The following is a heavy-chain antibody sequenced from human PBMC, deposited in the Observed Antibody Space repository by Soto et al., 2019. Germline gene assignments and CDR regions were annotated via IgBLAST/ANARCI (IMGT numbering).Heavy chain of an antibody. D-gene: IGHD5-12*01. CDR3: AADIPSQGRGEFDF. J-gene: IGHJ4*02. V-gene: IGHV3-15*07. CDR2: IKGQIDYEAT. Sequence: EAQLVEYGGGLVKTGESLRLSCSAAGFSFTNAWINWVRQAPGKGLEWVGHIKGQIDYEATDYAAPARGRFTFARDDSTNTVYLQMNSLKADDTAGYYCAADIPSQGRGEFDFWGQGTQVTVSS. CDR1: GFSFTNAW.